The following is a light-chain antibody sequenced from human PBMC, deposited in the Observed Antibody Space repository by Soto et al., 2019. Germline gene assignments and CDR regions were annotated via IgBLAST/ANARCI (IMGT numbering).Light chain of an antibody. CDR3: QQYETSPPMYT. V-gene: IGKV3-20*01. CDR1: QSVISTY. J-gene: IGKJ2*01. CDR2: DAS. Sequence: EIGLTQSPGTLSLSPGERATLSCRTSQSVISTYLAWYQQKPGQAPRLLIYDASRRATRIPDRFSGSGSGTDFTFTISRLEPEDFAVYYCQQYETSPPMYTFGQGTKLEIK.